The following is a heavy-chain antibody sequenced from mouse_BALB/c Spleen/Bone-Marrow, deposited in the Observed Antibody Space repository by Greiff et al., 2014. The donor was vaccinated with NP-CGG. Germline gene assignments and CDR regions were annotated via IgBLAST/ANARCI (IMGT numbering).Heavy chain of an antibody. J-gene: IGHJ3*01. D-gene: IGHD1-1*01. V-gene: IGHV14-3*02. CDR3: AVYYYGSSLFAY. Sequence: VQLQQSGAELVKPGASVKLSCTASGFNIKDTYMHWVKQRPEQGLEWIGRIDPANGNTKYDPKFQGKATITADTSSNTAYLQLSSLTSEDTAVYYCAVYYYGSSLFAYRGQGTLVTVSA. CDR2: IDPANGNT. CDR1: GFNIKDTY.